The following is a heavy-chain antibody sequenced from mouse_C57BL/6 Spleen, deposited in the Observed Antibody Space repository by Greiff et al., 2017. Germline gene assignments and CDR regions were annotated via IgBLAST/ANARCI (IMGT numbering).Heavy chain of an antibody. Sequence: DVKLQESGPGLVKPSQSLSLTCSVTGYSITSGYYWNWIRQFPGNKLEWMGYISYDGSNNYNPSLKNRISITRDTSKNQFFLKLNSVTTEDTATYYCAREDDGYSYYYAMDYWGQGTSVTVSS. CDR3: AREDDGYSYYYAMDY. V-gene: IGHV3-6*01. D-gene: IGHD2-3*01. J-gene: IGHJ4*01. CDR2: ISYDGSN. CDR1: GYSITSGYY.